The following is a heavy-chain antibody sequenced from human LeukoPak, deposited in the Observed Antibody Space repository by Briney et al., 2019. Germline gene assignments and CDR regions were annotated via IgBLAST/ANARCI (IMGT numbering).Heavy chain of an antibody. Sequence: GGSLRLSCAASGFTFSSYTMHWICQAPGKGLEWVSSISGSNSYIFYADSVKGQFTVSRDNAKDSLYLQMNSLRAEDTAVYYCTRDATVGDYWGQGTLVTVSS. D-gene: IGHD4-23*01. CDR2: ISGSNSYI. J-gene: IGHJ4*02. V-gene: IGHV3-21*03. CDR1: GFTFSSYT. CDR3: TRDATVGDY.